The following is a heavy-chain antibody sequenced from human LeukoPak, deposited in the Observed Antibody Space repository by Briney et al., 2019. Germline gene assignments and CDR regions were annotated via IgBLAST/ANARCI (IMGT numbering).Heavy chain of an antibody. V-gene: IGHV3-30*18. CDR2: ISYDGSNK. CDR3: AKEWVDY. CDR1: GFTFSSYG. Sequence: PGGSLRLSCAASGFTFSSYGMHWVRQAPGKGLEWVAVISYDGSNKYYADSVKGRFTISRDNSKNTLYLQMNSLRAEDTAVYYCAKEWVDYWGQGTLVTVSS. J-gene: IGHJ4*02.